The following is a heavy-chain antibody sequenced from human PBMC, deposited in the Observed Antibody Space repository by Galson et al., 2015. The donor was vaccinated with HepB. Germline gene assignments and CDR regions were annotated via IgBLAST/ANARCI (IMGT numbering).Heavy chain of an antibody. Sequence: SVKVSCKASGGTFSSYAISWVRQAPGQGLEWMGGIIPIFGTANYAQKFQGRVTITADESTSTAYMELSSLRSEDTAVYYCARTRDSQPPPDNWFDPWGQGTLVTVSS. J-gene: IGHJ5*02. V-gene: IGHV1-69*13. D-gene: IGHD5-24*01. CDR3: ARTRDSQPPPDNWFDP. CDR2: IIPIFGTA. CDR1: GGTFSSYA.